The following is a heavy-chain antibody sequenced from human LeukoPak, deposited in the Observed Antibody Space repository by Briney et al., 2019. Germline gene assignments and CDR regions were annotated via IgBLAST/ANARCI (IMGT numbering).Heavy chain of an antibody. CDR1: RGTFSSYA. Sequence: ASVKVSCKASRGTFSSYAISWVRQAPGQGLEWLGRIIPIFGTANHAQKFQGRVTITTDESTSTAYMELSSLRSEDTAVYYCARDLHGDYVANYLDYWGQGTLVTLFS. D-gene: IGHD4-17*01. V-gene: IGHV1-69*05. CDR2: IIPIFGTA. CDR3: ARDLHGDYVANYLDY. J-gene: IGHJ4*02.